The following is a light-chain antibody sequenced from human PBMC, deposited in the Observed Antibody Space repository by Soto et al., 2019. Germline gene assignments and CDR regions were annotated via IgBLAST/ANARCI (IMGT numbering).Light chain of an antibody. V-gene: IGLV2-14*01. Sequence: QSALTQPASVSGSPGQSITISCTGTSSDVGGYNYVSWYQQHPGKAPKLIIYEVSNRPSGVSNRFSGSKSGNTASLTISGLQAEDEGDYYCASYTSGSRWVFGGGTQLTVL. CDR2: EVS. CDR3: ASYTSGSRWV. J-gene: IGLJ3*02. CDR1: SSDVGGYNY.